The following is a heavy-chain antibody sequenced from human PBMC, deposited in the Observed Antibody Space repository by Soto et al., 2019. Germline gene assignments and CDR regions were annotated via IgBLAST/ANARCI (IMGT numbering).Heavy chain of an antibody. CDR3: AKNRGSVTTSWHFDY. J-gene: IGHJ4*02. D-gene: IGHD4-17*01. Sequence: EVQLLESGGDLVQPGRSLRLSCAASGFTFSGYAMSWVRQAPGKGLEWVSVIHGGGNSAYYADSVKGRFTISRDNSKNTLYLQMSSLRGEDTAVYYCAKNRGSVTTSWHFDYWGQGTLVTVSS. V-gene: IGHV3-23*01. CDR2: IHGGGNSA. CDR1: GFTFSGYA.